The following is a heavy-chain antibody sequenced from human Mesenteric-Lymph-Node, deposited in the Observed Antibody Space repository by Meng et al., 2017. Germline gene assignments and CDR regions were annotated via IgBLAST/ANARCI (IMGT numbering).Heavy chain of an antibody. J-gene: IGHJ4*02. D-gene: IGHD1-1*01. V-gene: IGHV4-31*03. Sequence: VQLQHAVHARRHAASDSAPRSTLHERCIDSGHYCVRWIREPPVKGLEWIGYSCYSGNTYYNASLKSRVTRSADTSKIQFALKLISVTDADTAVYYCAGGPSGWVQLFVDYWGQGTLVTVAS. CDR2: SCYSGNT. CDR3: AGGPSGWVQLFVDY. CDR1: ERCIDSGHYC.